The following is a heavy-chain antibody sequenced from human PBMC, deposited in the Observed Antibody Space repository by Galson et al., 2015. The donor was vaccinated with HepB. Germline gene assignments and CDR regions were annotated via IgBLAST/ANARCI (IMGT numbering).Heavy chain of an antibody. CDR2: ISHSGIT. CDR1: GGSFSGHY. V-gene: IGHV4-34*01. CDR3: GRGRDMDV. J-gene: IGHJ6*02. Sequence: ETLSLTCAVYGGSFSGHYWTWIRQPPGKGLEWIGEISHSGITNYNPSLKSRVTISLDTSKNQFSLKLNSVTAADTAVYYCGRGRDMDVWGQGTTVTVSS.